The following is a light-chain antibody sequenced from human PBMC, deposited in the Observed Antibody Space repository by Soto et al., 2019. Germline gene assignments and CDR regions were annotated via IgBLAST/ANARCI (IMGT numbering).Light chain of an antibody. CDR1: QRVSSNY. J-gene: IGKJ1*01. CDR2: GVS. CDR3: EQYGSSPRT. V-gene: IGKV3-20*01. Sequence: EIVLTQSPGTLSLSPGERATLSCRASQRVSSNYFAWYHQIPGQAPSLLIYGVSSRATGIPDRVSGSGSGTDFTLTISRLEPEDFAVYYCEQYGSSPRTFGQGTKVEIK.